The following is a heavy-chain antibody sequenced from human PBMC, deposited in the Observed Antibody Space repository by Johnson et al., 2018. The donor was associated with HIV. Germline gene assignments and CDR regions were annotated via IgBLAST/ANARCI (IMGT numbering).Heavy chain of an antibody. CDR2: IWYDGSNK. D-gene: IGHD6-13*01. CDR3: AREGIAAAGPGDDAFDI. J-gene: IGHJ3*02. V-gene: IGHV3-33*01. Sequence: QVQLVESGGGLVQPWGSLRLSCAASGFTFSSYGMHWVRQAPGKGLEWVAVIWYDGSNKYYADSVKGRFTISRDNSKNTLYLQMNSLRAEDTAVYYCAREGIAAAGPGDDAFDIWGQGTMVTVSS. CDR1: GFTFSSYG.